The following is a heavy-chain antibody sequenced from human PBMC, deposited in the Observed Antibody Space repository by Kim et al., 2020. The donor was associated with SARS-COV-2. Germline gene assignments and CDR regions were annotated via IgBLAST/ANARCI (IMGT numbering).Heavy chain of an antibody. J-gene: IGHJ3*02. Sequence: ASVKVSCKASGYTFTSYAMHWVRQAPGQRLEWMGWINARNGNTKYSQKFQGRVTITRDTSASTAYMELSSLRSEDTAVYYCASPDSSGYYDDAFDIWGQG. V-gene: IGHV1-3*01. CDR2: INARNGNT. D-gene: IGHD3-22*01. CDR1: GYTFTSYA. CDR3: ASPDSSGYYDDAFDI.